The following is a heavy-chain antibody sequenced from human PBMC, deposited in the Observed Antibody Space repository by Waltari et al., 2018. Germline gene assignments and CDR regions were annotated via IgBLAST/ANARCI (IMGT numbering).Heavy chain of an antibody. Sequence: QVQLLESGGGVVQPGRSLSLSCAASGFTFSSYGMHWVRQAQAKGLRWVAVISYDGSNKYYEEFVKGRFTISRDKSKNTLYLKMNSLRAEDTAVYYCAPRAGIAVAGTGAPPHYLDYWGQGTLVTGSS. CDR2: ISYDGSNK. V-gene: IGHV3-30*03. CDR3: APRAGIAVAGTGAPPHYLDY. CDR1: GFTFSSYG. J-gene: IGHJ4*02. D-gene: IGHD6-19*01.